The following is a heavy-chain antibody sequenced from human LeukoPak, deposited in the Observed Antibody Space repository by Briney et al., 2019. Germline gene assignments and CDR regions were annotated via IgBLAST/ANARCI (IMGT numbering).Heavy chain of an antibody. J-gene: IGHJ4*02. CDR3: AKGDCASGSCYFDD. V-gene: IGHV3-23*01. CDR2: LSDTGDSR. CDR1: GFAQSKHP. D-gene: IGHD2-8*01. Sequence: PGGSLRLSRAASGFAQSKHPMHWVRQPPGKGLEWVSSLSDTGDSRHYADSVKGRFTISRDSARSALYLQMNSLRAEDTAVYYCAKGDCASGSCYFDDWGQGSQVTVSS.